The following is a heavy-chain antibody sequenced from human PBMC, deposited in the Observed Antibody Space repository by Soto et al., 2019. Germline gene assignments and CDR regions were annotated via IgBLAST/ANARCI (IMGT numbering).Heavy chain of an antibody. CDR1: GFTFSTYA. D-gene: IGHD2-15*01. J-gene: IGHJ4*02. Sequence: EVQLLESGGGLVQPGGSLKLSCTASGFTFSTYAMSWVRQATGKGLEWVSTITSLSSPYYADSVKGRFTISRDNSNNTLYLQMNNLRDEDTAVYYCAKGPLIVVVPFDSWGQGTLVTVSS. CDR3: AKGPLIVVVPFDS. CDR2: ITSLSSP. V-gene: IGHV3-23*01.